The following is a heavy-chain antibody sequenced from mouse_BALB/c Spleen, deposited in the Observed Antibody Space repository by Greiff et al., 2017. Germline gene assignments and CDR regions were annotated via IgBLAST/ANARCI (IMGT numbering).Heavy chain of an antibody. V-gene: IGHV1-9*01. CDR3: ARGRWLPPWFDY. CDR1: GYTFSSYW. J-gene: IGHJ3*01. Sequence: VQLQQSGAELLKPGASVKISCKATGYTFSSYWIEWVKQRPGHGLEWIGEILPGSGSTNYNEKFKGKATFTADTSSNTAYMQLSSLTSEDSAVYYCARGRWLPPWFDYWGQGTLVTVSA. D-gene: IGHD2-3*01. CDR2: ILPGSGST.